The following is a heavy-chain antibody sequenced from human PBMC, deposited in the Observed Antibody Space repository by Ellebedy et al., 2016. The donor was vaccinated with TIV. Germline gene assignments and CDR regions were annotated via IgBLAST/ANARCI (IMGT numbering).Heavy chain of an antibody. CDR3: ARILGGSGSRTEAIDY. CDR1: GFTFSGYW. J-gene: IGHJ4*02. V-gene: IGHV3-74*03. D-gene: IGHD3-22*01. CDR2: ITTHDE. Sequence: GESLKISCEVSGFTFSGYWMHWVRQAPGKGLVWVSRITTHDEKYADSVKGRFTVSRDNAKNTVYLQMNSLRAEDTAVYYCARILGGSGSRTEAIDYWGQGSLGIVSS.